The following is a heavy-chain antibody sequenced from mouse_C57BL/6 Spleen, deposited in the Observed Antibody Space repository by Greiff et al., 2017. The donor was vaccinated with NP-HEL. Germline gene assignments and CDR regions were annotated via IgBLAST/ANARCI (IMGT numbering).Heavy chain of an antibody. CDR2: ISRGGSYT. CDR3: ARHTGAGDD. D-gene: IGHD4-1*01. V-gene: IGHV5-6*01. CDR1: GFTFSSYG. Sequence: EVKLMESGGDLVKPGGSLKLSCAASGFTFSSYGMSWVRQTPDKRLEWVATISRGGSYTYYPDSVKGRVTISRDNAKNTLYLQRSSLKSEDTAMYYCARHTGAGDDWGQGTTLTVSS. J-gene: IGHJ2*01.